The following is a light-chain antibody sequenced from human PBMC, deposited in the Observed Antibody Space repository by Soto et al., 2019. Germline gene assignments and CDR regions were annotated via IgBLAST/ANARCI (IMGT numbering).Light chain of an antibody. J-gene: IGKJ1*01. CDR3: MQPLQTPRT. CDR2: LGS. V-gene: IGKV2-28*01. Sequence: EIVLTQSPLSLPVTPGEPASISCRSSQSLLQSNGYNYLDWYLQKPGQSPKLLIYLGSHRASGDPDRFSGSGSGTDFTLKISRVEAEDVGVYYCMQPLQTPRTFGHGTRVEIK. CDR1: QSLLQSNGYNY.